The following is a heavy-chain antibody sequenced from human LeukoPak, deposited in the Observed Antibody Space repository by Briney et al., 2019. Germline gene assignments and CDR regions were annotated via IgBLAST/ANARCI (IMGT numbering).Heavy chain of an antibody. CDR3: ARDWYDSSGYSQSDY. CDR2: INPNSGGT. D-gene: IGHD3-22*01. V-gene: IGHV1-2*02. CDR1: GYTFTGYY. J-gene: IGHJ4*02. Sequence: ASVKVSCKASGYTFTGYYMHWVRQAPGQGLEWMGWINPNSGGTNYAQKFQGRVTMTRDTSISTAYMELSRLRSDDTAVYYCARDWYDSSGYSQSDYWGQGTLVTVSS.